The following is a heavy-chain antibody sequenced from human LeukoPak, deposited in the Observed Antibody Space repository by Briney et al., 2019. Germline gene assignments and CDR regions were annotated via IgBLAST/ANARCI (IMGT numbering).Heavy chain of an antibody. CDR1: GDSISSYY. CDR3: ARLTRLSTSPDRYYLDY. CDR2: IYTSGGT. D-gene: IGHD6-6*01. V-gene: IGHV4-4*09. Sequence: PSETLSLTCPVPGDSISSYYWSWIRQPPGKGLEWIGYIYTSGGTNYNPSLKGRVTTSIDTSKNQFSLKLSSVTAADSAVYYCARLTRLSTSPDRYYLDYWGQGTLVTVSS. J-gene: IGHJ4*02.